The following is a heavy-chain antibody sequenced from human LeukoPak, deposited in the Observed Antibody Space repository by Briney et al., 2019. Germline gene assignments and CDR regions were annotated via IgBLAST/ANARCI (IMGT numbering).Heavy chain of an antibody. CDR2: ISYDGSNK. D-gene: IGHD5-18*01. CDR1: GFTFSSYA. J-gene: IGHJ4*02. V-gene: IGHV3-30*04. CDR3: ARDRGTWIQLWEDSFYFDY. Sequence: GGSLRLSCAASGFTFSSYAMHWVRQAPGKGLEWVAVISYDGSNKYYADSVKGRFTISRDNSMNTLYLQMNSLRTEDTAVYYCARDRGTWIQLWEDSFYFDYWGQGTLVTVS.